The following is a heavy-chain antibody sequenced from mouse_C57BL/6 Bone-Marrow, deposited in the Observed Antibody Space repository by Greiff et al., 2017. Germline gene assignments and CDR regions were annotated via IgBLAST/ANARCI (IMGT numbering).Heavy chain of an antibody. J-gene: IGHJ1*03. D-gene: IGHD1-1*01. CDR2: IHPNSGST. CDR3: ASPYYYGSSFDV. CDR1: GYTFTSYW. Sequence: QVQLQQPGAELVKPGASVKLSCKASGYTFTSYWMHWVKQRPGQGLEWIGMIHPNSGSTNYNEKFKSKATLTVDKSSSTAYMQLSSQTSEDSAVYYCASPYYYGSSFDVWGTGTTVTVSS. V-gene: IGHV1-64*01.